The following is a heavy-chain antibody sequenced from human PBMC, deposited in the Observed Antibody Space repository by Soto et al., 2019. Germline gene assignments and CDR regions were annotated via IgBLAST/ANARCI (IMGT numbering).Heavy chain of an antibody. D-gene: IGHD3-22*01. V-gene: IGHV4-61*01. CDR2: IYYSGST. CDR1: GGSVSSGSYY. J-gene: IGHJ5*02. Sequence: SETLSLTCTVSGGSVSSGSYYWSWIRQPPGKGLEWIGYIYYSGSTNYNPSLKSRVTISVDTSKNQFSLKLSSVTAADTAVYYCARDRYYDSGAAPWGQGTLVTVSS. CDR3: ARDRYYDSGAAP.